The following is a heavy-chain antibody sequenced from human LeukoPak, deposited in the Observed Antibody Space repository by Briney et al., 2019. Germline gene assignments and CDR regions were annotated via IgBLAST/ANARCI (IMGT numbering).Heavy chain of an antibody. CDR2: ISSNGGST. V-gene: IGHV3-64*01. J-gene: IGHJ4*02. Sequence: PGGSLRLSCAASGFTFSNYAMHWVRQAPGKGLEYVSAISSNGGSTYYANSVTGRFTISRDNSKKTLYLQMGSLRAEDMAVYYCASKRGYSYALGDWGQGTLATVSS. CDR1: GFTFSNYA. CDR3: ASKRGYSYALGD. D-gene: IGHD5-18*01.